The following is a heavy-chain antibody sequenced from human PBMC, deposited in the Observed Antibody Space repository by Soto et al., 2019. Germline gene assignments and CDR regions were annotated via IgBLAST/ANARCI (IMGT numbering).Heavy chain of an antibody. CDR2: ISYDGSNK. CDR3: ERDLSGARSYFNGTDV. D-gene: IGHD3-10*01. V-gene: IGHV3-30-3*01. CDR1: LFTFSIYA. J-gene: IGHJ6*02. Sequence: GGSLRLSCASSLFTFSIYALHWVRQAPGKGLEWVAVISYDGSNKYYADSVKGRFTISRDNSKNRLYLQMNSLRAEDTAVYCCERDLSGARSYFNGTDVWSQGTTVIVS.